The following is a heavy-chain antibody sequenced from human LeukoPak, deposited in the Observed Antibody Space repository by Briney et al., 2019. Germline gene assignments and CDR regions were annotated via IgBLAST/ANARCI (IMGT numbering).Heavy chain of an antibody. Sequence: GGSLRLSCAASGFTFSSYAMSWVRQAPGKGLEWVSAISGSGGSTYYADSVKGRFTISRDNSKNTLYLQMNSLRAEDTAVYYCARSEMSGGWGGDAFDIWGQGTMVTVSS. V-gene: IGHV3-23*01. D-gene: IGHD2-15*01. CDR3: ARSEMSGGWGGDAFDI. J-gene: IGHJ3*02. CDR1: GFTFSSYA. CDR2: ISGSGGST.